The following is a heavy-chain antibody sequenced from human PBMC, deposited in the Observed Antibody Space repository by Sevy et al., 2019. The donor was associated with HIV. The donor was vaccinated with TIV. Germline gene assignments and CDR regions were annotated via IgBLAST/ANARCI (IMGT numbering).Heavy chain of an antibody. J-gene: IGHJ6*02. CDR1: GFTFSTYA. CDR2: ISGSGGGT. V-gene: IGHV3-23*01. D-gene: IGHD3-22*01. Sequence: GGSLRLSCAASGFTFSTYAMSWVRQAPGKGLEWVSVISGSGGGTYYADSVKGRFTISRDNSKNTLYLQMNSLRAGDSVVYYCAKDAYYYNSSGYSLSQWYYGMDVWGQGTTVTVSS. CDR3: AKDAYYYNSSGYSLSQWYYGMDV.